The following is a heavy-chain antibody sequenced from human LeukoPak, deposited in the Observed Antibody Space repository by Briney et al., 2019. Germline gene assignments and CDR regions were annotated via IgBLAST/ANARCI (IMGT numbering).Heavy chain of an antibody. CDR3: AKDHSPFRGVGHFDY. CDR2: ISYDGSNE. V-gene: IGHV3-30*18. D-gene: IGHD3-10*01. CDR1: GFTFSSYG. Sequence: GGSLRLSCAASGFTFSSYGMPWVRQAPGKGLEWVAVISYDGSNEFYADSVKGRFIVSRDNSKNTLYLQMNSLRAEDTAVYYCAKDHSPFRGVGHFDYWGQGTLVTVSS. J-gene: IGHJ4*02.